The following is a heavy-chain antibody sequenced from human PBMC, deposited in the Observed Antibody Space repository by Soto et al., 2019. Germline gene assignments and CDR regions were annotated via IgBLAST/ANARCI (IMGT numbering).Heavy chain of an antibody. CDR1: GGSLTSSSFY. J-gene: IGHJ3*02. D-gene: IGHD3-10*01. Sequence: SETLSLTCIVSGGSLTSSSFYWGWIRQPPGKGLSWIGNIYYSGTTDYNPSLKSRVSVSTDTSRNQLSLTLSSVTAADAAVYYCVRFYGNAFDIWGPGTLVTVSS. V-gene: IGHV4-39*01. CDR2: IYYSGTT. CDR3: VRFYGNAFDI.